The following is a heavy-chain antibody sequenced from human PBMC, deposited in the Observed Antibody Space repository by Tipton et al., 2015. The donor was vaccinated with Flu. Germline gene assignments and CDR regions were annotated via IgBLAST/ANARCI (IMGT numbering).Heavy chain of an antibody. CDR1: GYSIGSGYY. D-gene: IGHD3-10*02. Sequence: TLSLTCSVSGYSIGSGYYWGWIRQPPGKGLEWIGNIFHSGTTYYNPSLKTRLTISVDTSKNQFSLRLSSVTAADTAVYYCARHTGDSVRGLIDYWGQGTLVTVSS. CDR2: IFHSGTT. J-gene: IGHJ4*02. CDR3: ARHTGDSVRGLIDY. V-gene: IGHV4-38-2*01.